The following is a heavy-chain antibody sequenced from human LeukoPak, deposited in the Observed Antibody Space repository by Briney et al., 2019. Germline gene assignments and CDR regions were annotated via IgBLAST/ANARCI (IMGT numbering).Heavy chain of an antibody. CDR2: INPNSGGT. CDR1: GYTFTGYY. V-gene: IGHV1-2*02. J-gene: IGHJ5*02. CDR3: ARAPYCSSTSCYVAVTPWFDP. D-gene: IGHD2-2*01. Sequence: GASVKVSCKASGYTFTGYYMHWVRQAPGQGLEWMGWINPNSGGTNYAQKFQGRVTMTRDTSISTAYMELSRLRSADTAVYYCARAPYCSSTSCYVAVTPWFDPWGQGTLVTVSS.